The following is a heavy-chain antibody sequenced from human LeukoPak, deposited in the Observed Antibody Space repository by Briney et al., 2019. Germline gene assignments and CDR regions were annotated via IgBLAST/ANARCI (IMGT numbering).Heavy chain of an antibody. V-gene: IGHV3-11*03. CDR1: GFTFSDCY. Sequence: PGGSLRLSCAASGFTFSDCYMSWFRQAPGKGLEWLSYIGGSGADTNYADSVKGRFTTSRDNAKSSLYLQMNSLRVEDTAVYYCAKTLVASPGNTGGPWGQGTLVTVSS. D-gene: IGHD6-6*01. CDR3: AKTLVASPGNTGGP. J-gene: IGHJ5*02. CDR2: IGGSGADT.